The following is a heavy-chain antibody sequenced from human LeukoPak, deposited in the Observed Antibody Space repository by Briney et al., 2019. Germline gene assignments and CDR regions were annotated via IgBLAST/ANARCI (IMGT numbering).Heavy chain of an antibody. CDR2: IYYSGST. V-gene: IGHV4-30-4*01. D-gene: IGHD3-22*01. Sequence: SETLSLTCTVSGASVRSSYYYWSWIRQPPGKGLEWIGYIYYSGSTYYNPSLKSRVTISVGTSKNQFSLKLSSVTAADTAVYYCASSPYDSSGCIDYWGQGTLVTVSS. J-gene: IGHJ4*02. CDR3: ASSPYDSSGCIDY. CDR1: GASVRSSYYY.